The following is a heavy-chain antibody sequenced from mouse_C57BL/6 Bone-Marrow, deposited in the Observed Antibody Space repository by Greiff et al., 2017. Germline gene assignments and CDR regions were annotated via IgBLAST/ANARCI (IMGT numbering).Heavy chain of an antibody. J-gene: IGHJ1*03. Sequence: QVQLKQPGAELVMPGASVKLSCKASGYTFTSYWMHWVKQRPGQGLEWIGEIDPSDSYTNYNQKFKGKSTLTVDKSSSPAYMQLSRLTSEDSAVYYGAREKSSPLEWYFDVWGTGTTVTVSS. CDR3: AREKSSPLEWYFDV. V-gene: IGHV1-69*01. CDR2: IDPSDSYT. CDR1: GYTFTSYW. D-gene: IGHD1-3*01.